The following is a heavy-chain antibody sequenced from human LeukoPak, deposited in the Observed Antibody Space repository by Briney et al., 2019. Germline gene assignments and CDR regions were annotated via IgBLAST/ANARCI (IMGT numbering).Heavy chain of an antibody. V-gene: IGHV3-21*01. J-gene: IGHJ4*02. Sequence: PGGSLRLSCAASGFTFSTYIMNWVRQAPGKGLEWVSSISSRSSYIYYADSVKGRFTISRDNAKNSLYLQVNSLRAGDTAVYYCARFIAAPFYFDYWGQGTLVTVSS. CDR3: ARFIAAPFYFDY. CDR2: ISSRSSYI. CDR1: GFTFSTYI. D-gene: IGHD6-13*01.